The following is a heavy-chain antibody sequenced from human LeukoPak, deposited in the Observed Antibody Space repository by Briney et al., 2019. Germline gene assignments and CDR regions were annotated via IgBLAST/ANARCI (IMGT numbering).Heavy chain of an antibody. Sequence: GGSLRLSCAASGFTFSSYWMSWVRQAPGKGLEWVANIKQDGSEKYYVDSVKGRFTISRDNAKNSLYLQMNSLRAEDTAVYYCARVSSVVGTDFDYWGQGTLVTVSS. CDR3: ARVSSVVGTDFDY. CDR1: GFTFSSYW. V-gene: IGHV3-7*01. CDR2: IKQDGSEK. J-gene: IGHJ4*02. D-gene: IGHD4-23*01.